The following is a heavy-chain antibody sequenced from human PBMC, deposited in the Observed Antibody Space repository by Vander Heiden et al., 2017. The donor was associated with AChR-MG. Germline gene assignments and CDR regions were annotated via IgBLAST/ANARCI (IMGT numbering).Heavy chain of an antibody. CDR2: IIPIFGTA. J-gene: IGHJ4*02. CDR3: ARVRYDIWTGRKRNFFDY. CDR1: GGPFSSYA. V-gene: IGHV1-69*06. Sequence: QVQLVQSGAEVKKPGSSVKVSCKASGGPFSSYAISWVRQAPGQGREWMGGIIPIFGTANYAKKFQGRVTITADKSTSTAYRELSSLRSEETAVYYCARVRYDIWTGRKRNFFDYWGQGTLVTVSS. D-gene: IGHD3-9*01.